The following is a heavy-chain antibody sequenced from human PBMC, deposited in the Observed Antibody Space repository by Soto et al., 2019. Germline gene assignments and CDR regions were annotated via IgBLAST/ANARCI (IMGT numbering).Heavy chain of an antibody. J-gene: IGHJ4*02. CDR3: ARGRLGGAAN. CDR1: GGSFSGYY. CDR2: IDHSGGT. Sequence: QVQLQQWGTKLSKPSETLSLTCAVYGGSFSGYYWSWIRQPPGKGLEWIGEIDHSGGTNYNPSRKSRVTLSVDTSNSQFSLKLSSVTAADTARYYCARGRLGGAANWGQGTLVIVSS. D-gene: IGHD3-16*01. V-gene: IGHV4-34*01.